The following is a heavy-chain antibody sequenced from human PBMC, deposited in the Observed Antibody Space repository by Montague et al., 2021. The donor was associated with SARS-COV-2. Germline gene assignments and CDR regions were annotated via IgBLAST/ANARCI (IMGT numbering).Heavy chain of an antibody. CDR3: SRYDIVLQGFKKGMDV. CDR2: LYYSGST. J-gene: IGHJ6*02. V-gene: IGHV4-39*07. CDR1: GGSICSSNYY. D-gene: IGHD2-15*01. Sequence: SETLSLTCTVYGGSICSSNYYWGWVRQPQGQGLEWVGNLYYSGSTYYNPSLKSRVTISIDTSKNQFSLKLSTVTATDTDVYYCSRYDIVLQGFKKGMDVWGQGTTVTVSS.